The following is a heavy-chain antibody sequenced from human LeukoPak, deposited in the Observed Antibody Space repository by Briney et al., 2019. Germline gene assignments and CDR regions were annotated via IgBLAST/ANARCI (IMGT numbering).Heavy chain of an antibody. J-gene: IGHJ4*02. V-gene: IGHV3-9*01. CDR2: ISWNSGSI. CDR1: GFTFDDYA. Sequence: PGRSLRLSCAASGFTFDDYAIHWVRQAPGKGLEWVSGISWNSGSIGYADSVRGRFTISRDNAKNSLYLQMNSLRAEDTALYYCAKAIGGYYFDYWGQGTLVTVSS. D-gene: IGHD3-10*01. CDR3: AKAIGGYYFDY.